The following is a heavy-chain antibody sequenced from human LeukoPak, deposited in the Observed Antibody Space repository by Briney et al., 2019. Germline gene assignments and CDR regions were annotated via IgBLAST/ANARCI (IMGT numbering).Heavy chain of an antibody. CDR1: GGSFSGYY. CDR2: INHSGST. D-gene: IGHD1-26*01. CDR3: ARHMWIVGDYYYYYMDV. J-gene: IGHJ6*03. V-gene: IGHV4-34*01. Sequence: SETLSLTCAVYGGSFSGYYWSWIRQPPGKGLEWIGEINHSGSTNYNPSLKSRVTISVDTSKNQFSLKLSSVTAADMAVYYCARHMWIVGDYYYYYMDVWGKGTTVTISS.